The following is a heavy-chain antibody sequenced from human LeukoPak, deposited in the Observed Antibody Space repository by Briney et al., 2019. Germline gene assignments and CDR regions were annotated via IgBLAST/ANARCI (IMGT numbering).Heavy chain of an antibody. CDR2: IRYGGSNK. J-gene: IGHJ3*01. CDR3: AKDKSGSYYPDAFDV. D-gene: IGHD1-26*01. V-gene: IGHV3-30*02. CDR1: GFTFSSYG. Sequence: GGSLRLYCAASGFTFSSYGMHWVRQAPGKGLEWVAFIRYGGSNKDYADSVKGRFTISRDNSKNTLYLQMNSLRAEDTAVYYCAKDKSGSYYPDAFDVWGQGTMVTVSS.